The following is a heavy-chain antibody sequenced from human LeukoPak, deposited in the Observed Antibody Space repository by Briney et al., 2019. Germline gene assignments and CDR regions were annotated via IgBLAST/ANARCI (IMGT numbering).Heavy chain of an antibody. CDR1: GFTFSSYG. CDR2: ISSSGSTI. J-gene: IGHJ3*02. V-gene: IGHV3-48*04. D-gene: IGHD3-22*01. Sequence: GGSLRLSCAASGFTFSSYGMHWVRQAPGKGLEWVSYISSSGSTIYYADSVKGRFTISRDNAKNSLYLQMNSLRAEDTAVYYCAKQGYYDSSGYAPGAFDIWGQGTMVTVSS. CDR3: AKQGYYDSSGYAPGAFDI.